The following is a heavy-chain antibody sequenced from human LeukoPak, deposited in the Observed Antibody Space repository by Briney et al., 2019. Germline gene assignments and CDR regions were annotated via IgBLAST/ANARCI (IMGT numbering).Heavy chain of an antibody. CDR2: ISYDGSNK. V-gene: IGHV3-30-3*01. Sequence: GGSLRLSCAASGFTFSSYAMHWVRQAPGKGLEWVAVISYDGSNKYYADSVKGRFTISRDNSKNTLYLQMNSLRAEDTAVYYCAREDRLVGTQPPDYWGQGTLVTVSS. CDR3: AREDRLVGTQPPDY. J-gene: IGHJ4*02. CDR1: GFTFSSYA. D-gene: IGHD5-12*01.